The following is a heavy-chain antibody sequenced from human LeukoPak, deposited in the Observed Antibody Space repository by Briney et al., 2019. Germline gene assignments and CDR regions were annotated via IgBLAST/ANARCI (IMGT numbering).Heavy chain of an antibody. CDR2: IYHSGST. CDR3: AREDYTYDYVWGSYRG. D-gene: IGHD3-16*02. CDR1: GYSISSGYY. Sequence: SETLSLTCTVSGYSISSGYYWGWIRQPPGKGLEWIGSIYHSGSTYYNPSLKSRVTISVDTSKNQFSLKLSSVTAADTAVYYCAREDYTYDYVWGSYRGWGQGTLVTVSS. J-gene: IGHJ4*02. V-gene: IGHV4-38-2*02.